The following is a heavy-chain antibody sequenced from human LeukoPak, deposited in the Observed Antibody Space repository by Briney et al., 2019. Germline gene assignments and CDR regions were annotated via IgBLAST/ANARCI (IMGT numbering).Heavy chain of an antibody. Sequence: SETLSLTCTVSGDSISTYYWSWIRQPPGKGLEWIRYIHYSGSTNYNPSLRSRVTISVDTSKNQFSLKLSSATAADTAVYFCARRAINSVMFDYWGQGTLVTVSS. V-gene: IGHV4-59*08. CDR2: IHYSGST. CDR1: GDSISTYY. D-gene: IGHD3-16*01. CDR3: ARRAINSVMFDY. J-gene: IGHJ4*02.